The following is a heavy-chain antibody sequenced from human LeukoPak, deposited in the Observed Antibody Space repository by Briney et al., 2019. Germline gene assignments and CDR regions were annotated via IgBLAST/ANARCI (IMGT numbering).Heavy chain of an antibody. Sequence: PSETLSLTCTVSGYSIRSGYYWGWIRQPPGKGLEWIGIIYHTGNTYYNPSLKSRVTMSIDTSKDQFSLSLTSVTAADAAVYYCARNRYFDWLEFDYWGQGTLVTVSS. D-gene: IGHD3-9*01. J-gene: IGHJ4*02. V-gene: IGHV4-38-2*02. CDR1: GYSIRSGYY. CDR2: IYHTGNT. CDR3: ARNRYFDWLEFDY.